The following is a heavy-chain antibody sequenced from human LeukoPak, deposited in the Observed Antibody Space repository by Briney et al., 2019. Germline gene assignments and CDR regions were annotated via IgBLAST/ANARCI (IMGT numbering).Heavy chain of an antibody. Sequence: SETLSLTCTVSGGSISSSSYYWGWIRQPPGRGLEWIGYIYYSGSTNYNPSLKSRVTISVDTSKNQFSLKLSSVTAADTAVYYCARYSTDYGPDAFDIWGQGTMVTVSS. CDR1: GGSISSSSYY. V-gene: IGHV4-61*05. CDR3: ARYSTDYGPDAFDI. D-gene: IGHD4/OR15-4a*01. J-gene: IGHJ3*02. CDR2: IYYSGST.